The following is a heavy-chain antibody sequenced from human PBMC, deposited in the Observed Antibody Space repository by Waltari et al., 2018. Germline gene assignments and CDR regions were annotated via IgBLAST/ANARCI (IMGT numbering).Heavy chain of an antibody. D-gene: IGHD3-10*01. Sequence: QVQLQESGPGLVKPSETLSLTCAVSGYSISSGYYWGWIRQPPGKGLEWIGSIYHSGSTYYNPALKGRVTISVDTSKNQFSLKLSSVTAADTAVYYCARHGGSGRYFDDAFDIWGQGTMVTVSS. CDR2: IYHSGST. J-gene: IGHJ3*02. CDR3: ARHGGSGRYFDDAFDI. V-gene: IGHV4-38-2*01. CDR1: GYSISSGYY.